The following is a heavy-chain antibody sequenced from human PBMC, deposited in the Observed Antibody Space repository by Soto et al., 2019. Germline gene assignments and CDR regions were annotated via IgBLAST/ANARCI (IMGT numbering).Heavy chain of an antibody. V-gene: IGHV4-31*03. CDR1: GGSISSGGYY. D-gene: IGHD2-15*01. CDR2: IYYSGST. CDR3: ATCRYCSGGSCYPANYYYGMDV. J-gene: IGHJ6*02. Sequence: PSETLSLTCTVSGGSISSGGYYWSWIRQHPGKGLEWIGYIYYSGSTYYNPSLKSRVTISVDTSKNQFSLKLSSVTAADTAVYYCATCRYCSGGSCYPANYYYGMDVWGQGTTVTVSS.